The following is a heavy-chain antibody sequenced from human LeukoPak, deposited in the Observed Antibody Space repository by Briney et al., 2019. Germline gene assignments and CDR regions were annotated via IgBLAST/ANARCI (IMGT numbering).Heavy chain of an antibody. J-gene: IGHJ6*03. V-gene: IGHV1-18*01. CDR1: GYTFTSYG. Sequence: GASVKVSCKASGYTFTSYGISWVRQAPGQGLEWMGWISAYNGNKNYAQKLQGRVTMTTDTSTSTAYMELRSLRSDDTAVYYCARSRVSVGYYYMDVWGKGTTVTVSS. D-gene: IGHD3-22*01. CDR2: ISAYNGNK. CDR3: ARSRVSVGYYYMDV.